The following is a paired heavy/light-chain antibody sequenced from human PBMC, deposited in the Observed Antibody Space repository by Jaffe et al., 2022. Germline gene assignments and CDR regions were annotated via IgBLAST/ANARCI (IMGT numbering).Light chain of an antibody. V-gene: IGKV1-33*01. Sequence: DIQMTQSPSSLSASVGDRVTITCQASQDISNYLNWYQQKPGKAPKLLIYDASNLETGVPSRFSGSGSGTDFTFTISSLQPEDIATYYCQQYDNLPTFGQGTKLEIK. CDR1: QDISNY. J-gene: IGKJ2*01. CDR3: QQYDNLPT. CDR2: DAS.
Heavy chain of an antibody. CDR3: ARTRITMVQGVITSYNWFDP. D-gene: IGHD3-10*01. Sequence: QVQLVQSGAEVKKPGSSVKVSCKASGGTFSSYAISWVRQAPGQGLEWMGGIIPIFGTANYAQKFQGRVTITADESTSTAYMELSSLRSEDTAVYYCARTRITMVQGVITSYNWFDPWGQGTLVTVSS. V-gene: IGHV1-69*01. CDR1: GGTFSSYA. J-gene: IGHJ5*02. CDR2: IIPIFGTA.